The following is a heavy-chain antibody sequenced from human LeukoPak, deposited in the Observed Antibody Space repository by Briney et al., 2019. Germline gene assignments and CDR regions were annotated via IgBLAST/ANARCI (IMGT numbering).Heavy chain of an antibody. CDR1: GFTFSSYA. Sequence: PGRSLRLSCAASGFTFSSYAMHWVRQAPGKGLEWVTVISYDGSNKYYADSVKGRFTISRDNSKNTLYLQMNSLRAEDTAVYYCARTRYCSSTSCYKPSYGMDVWGQGTTVTVSS. CDR3: ARTRYCSSTSCYKPSYGMDV. D-gene: IGHD2-2*02. J-gene: IGHJ6*02. CDR2: ISYDGSNK. V-gene: IGHV3-30-3*01.